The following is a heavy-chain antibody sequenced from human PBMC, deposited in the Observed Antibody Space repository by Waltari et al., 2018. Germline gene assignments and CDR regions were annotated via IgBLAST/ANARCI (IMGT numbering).Heavy chain of an antibody. J-gene: IGHJ4*02. V-gene: IGHV3-33*01. D-gene: IGHD3-10*01. CDR1: GFTFSSYG. CDR2: IWYSGSNK. Sequence: QVQLVESGGGVVQPGRSLRLSCAASGFTFSSYGMHWVRQAPGKGLEWGAVIWYSGSNKYYADSVKGRFTISRDNSKNTLYLQMNSLRAEDTAVYYCARGPDYYGSGIKDYWGQGTLVTVSS. CDR3: ARGPDYYGSGIKDY.